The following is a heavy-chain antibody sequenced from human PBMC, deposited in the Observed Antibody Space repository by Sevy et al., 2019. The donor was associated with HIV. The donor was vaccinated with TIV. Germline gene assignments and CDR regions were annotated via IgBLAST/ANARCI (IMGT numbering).Heavy chain of an antibody. J-gene: IGHJ4*02. Sequence: ASVKVSCKPSGYSFANYGLSWVRQAPGQWLEWMGWITGDNGDTNSAQKFQGRVNMTTDTSTNTAYMELRSLRSDDTAVYFCARDPCISTSCYALDLDYWGQGTLVTVSS. D-gene: IGHD2-2*01. CDR1: GYSFANYG. CDR2: ITGDNGDT. V-gene: IGHV1-18*04. CDR3: ARDPCISTSCYALDLDY.